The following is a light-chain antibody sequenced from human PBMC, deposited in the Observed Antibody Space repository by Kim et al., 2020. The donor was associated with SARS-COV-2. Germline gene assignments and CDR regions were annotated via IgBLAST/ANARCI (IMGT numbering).Light chain of an antibody. CDR2: DNH. Sequence: QSVLTQPPSVSAAPGQKVTISCSGNSSNIGKNYVSWYQQLPGRAPKLLIYDNHKRPPGIPDRFSGSKSGTSATLGITGLQTGDEADYYCGTRDNSLSGAVFGGGTQLTVL. V-gene: IGLV1-51*01. CDR1: SSNIGKNY. CDR3: GTRDNSLSGAV. J-gene: IGLJ2*01.